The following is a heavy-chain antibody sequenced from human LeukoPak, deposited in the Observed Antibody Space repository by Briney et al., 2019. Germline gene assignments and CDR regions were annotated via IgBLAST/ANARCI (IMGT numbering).Heavy chain of an antibody. V-gene: IGHV4-39*07. CDR1: GGSISSNSYY. J-gene: IGHJ4*02. CDR3: ARGSAYYYDTSGPRFYYDY. CDR2: ISYSGNT. Sequence: SETLSLTCTVSGGSISSNSYYWGWIRQPPGKGLEWIGSISYSGNTYSNPSLKSRVTISADTSKKQVSLQLTSVTAADTAVYYCARGSAYYYDTSGPRFYYDYWGQGILVAISS. D-gene: IGHD3-22*01.